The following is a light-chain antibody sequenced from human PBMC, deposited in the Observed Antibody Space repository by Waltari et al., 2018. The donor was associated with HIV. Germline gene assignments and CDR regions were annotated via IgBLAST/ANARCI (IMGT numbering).Light chain of an antibody. CDR2: DAS. Sequence: EIVLTQSPATLSLSPGERATLSCRASQSVSSYLAWYQQKPGQAPRLLIYDASSRATGIPARFSGSGSGTDFTLTISSQEPEDFAVYYCQQRSNWPRSTFGQGTRLEIK. CDR3: QQRSNWPRST. J-gene: IGKJ5*01. CDR1: QSVSSY. V-gene: IGKV3-11*01.